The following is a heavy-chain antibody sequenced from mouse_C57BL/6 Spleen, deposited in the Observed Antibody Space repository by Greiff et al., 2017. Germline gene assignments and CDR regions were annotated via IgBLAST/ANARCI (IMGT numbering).Heavy chain of an antibody. D-gene: IGHD2-4*01. CDR1: GYTFTDYE. V-gene: IGHV1-15*01. J-gene: IGHJ2*01. CDR3: TRNDYDGGDY. CDR2: IDPETGGT. Sequence: VQLQQSGAELVRPGASVTLSCKASGYTFTDYEMHWVKQTPVHGLEWIGAIDPETGGTAYNQKFKGKAILTADKSSSTAYMELRSLTSEDSAVXYCTRNDYDGGDYWGQGTTLTVSS.